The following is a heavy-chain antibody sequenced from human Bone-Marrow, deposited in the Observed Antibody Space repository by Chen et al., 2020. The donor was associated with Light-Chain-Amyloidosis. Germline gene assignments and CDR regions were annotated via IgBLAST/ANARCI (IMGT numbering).Heavy chain of an antibody. Sequence: EVQLVESGGGWVQPGGSLRRSCATSGFNVSSFGMSWVRQAPGKGLEWVSTVSGSTVSTYYAGAVKGRFIISRDNSKSTLYLQMNSLRAGDTAVYFCTRKGGYFDFWGQGSLVTVSS. J-gene: IGHJ4*02. V-gene: IGHV3-23*04. CDR2: VSGSTVST. CDR3: TRKGGYFDF. D-gene: IGHD3-10*01. CDR1: GFNVSSFG.